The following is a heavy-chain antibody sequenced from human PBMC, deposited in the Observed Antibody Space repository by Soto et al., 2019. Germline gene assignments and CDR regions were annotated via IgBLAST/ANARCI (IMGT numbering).Heavy chain of an antibody. CDR3: SKDRSWGSGYGMDV. D-gene: IGHD3-10*01. J-gene: IGHJ6*02. CDR2: ISGSGGDT. V-gene: IGHV3-23*01. Sequence: EVQLLESGGGLVHPGGSLRLSCAASGFTFINYAMTWVRQAPGKGLEWVSAISGSGGDTYYADSVKGRFTISRDNSKNTLSLQMDSLRADDTAVYYCSKDRSWGSGYGMDVWGQGTTVTVSS. CDR1: GFTFINYA.